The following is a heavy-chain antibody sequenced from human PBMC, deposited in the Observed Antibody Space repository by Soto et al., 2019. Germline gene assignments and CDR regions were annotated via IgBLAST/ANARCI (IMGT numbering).Heavy chain of an antibody. J-gene: IGHJ4*02. CDR2: IYYSGST. CDR3: ARFRSNFDWLSQTL. Sequence: QVQLQESGPGLVKPSQTLSLTCTVSGGSISSGGYYWSWIRQHTGKGLEWIGYIYYSGSTYYNPSLKSRVTISVDTYKNQFSLKLSFVAAEDTAVYYCARFRSNFDWLSQTLWGQGTLVTVSS. D-gene: IGHD3-9*01. V-gene: IGHV4-31*03. CDR1: GGSISSGGYY.